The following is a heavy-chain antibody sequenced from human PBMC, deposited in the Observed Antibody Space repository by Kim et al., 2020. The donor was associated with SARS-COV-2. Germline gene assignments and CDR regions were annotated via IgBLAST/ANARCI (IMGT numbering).Heavy chain of an antibody. CDR3: AKAGGGWY. CDR2: IEQNGITK. Sequence: GGSLRLSCTASGFTISTYWMTWVRQAPGKGLEWVSNIEQNGITKYYVDSEKGRFTISRDNSKNSVHMQMSGLRADDTAIYYCAKAGGGWYWGYGGRGTV. V-gene: IGHV3-7*03. CDR1: GFTISTYW. D-gene: IGHD6-19*01. J-gene: IGHJ4*01.